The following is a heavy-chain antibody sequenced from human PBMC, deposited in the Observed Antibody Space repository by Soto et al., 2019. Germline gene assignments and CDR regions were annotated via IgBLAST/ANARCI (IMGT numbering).Heavy chain of an antibody. Sequence: GESLKISCKGSGYSFTSYWIGWVRQMPGKGLEWMGIIYPGDSDTRYSPSFQGQVTISADKSISTAYLQWSSLKASDTAMYYCARQSAGIAAAGTVYYMDVWGKGTTVTVSS. CDR3: ARQSAGIAAAGTVYYMDV. D-gene: IGHD6-13*01. V-gene: IGHV5-51*01. CDR1: GYSFTSYW. J-gene: IGHJ6*03. CDR2: IYPGDSDT.